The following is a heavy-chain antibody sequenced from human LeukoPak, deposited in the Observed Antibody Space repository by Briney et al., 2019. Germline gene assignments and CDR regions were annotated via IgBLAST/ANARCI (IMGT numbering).Heavy chain of an antibody. CDR1: GFIFSSYT. V-gene: IGHV3-30-3*01. CDR2: ISYDGSSK. J-gene: IGHJ3*02. CDR3: AREHYYDSSGCYRDFDI. Sequence: GGSLRLSCAASGFIFSSYTVHWVRQAPGKGLEWVALISYDGSSKYSADSVKGRFTISRDNSKNTLYLQMNSLRAEDTAVYYCAREHYYDSSGCYRDFDIWGQGTMVTVSS. D-gene: IGHD3-22*01.